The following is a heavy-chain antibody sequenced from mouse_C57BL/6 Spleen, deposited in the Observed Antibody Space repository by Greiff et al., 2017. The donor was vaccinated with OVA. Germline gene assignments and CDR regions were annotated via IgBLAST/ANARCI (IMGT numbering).Heavy chain of an antibody. CDR3: ARGGNEYYAMDY. D-gene: IGHD2-1*01. CDR1: GFSLTSYG. J-gene: IGHJ4*01. Sequence: VKLMESGPGLVAPSQSLSITCTVSGFSLTSYGVHWVRQPPGKGLAWLVVIWSDGSTTYNSALKSRLSISKDNSKSQVFLKMNSLQTDDTAMYYCARGGNEYYAMDYWGQGTSVTVSS. V-gene: IGHV2-6*03. CDR2: IWSDGST.